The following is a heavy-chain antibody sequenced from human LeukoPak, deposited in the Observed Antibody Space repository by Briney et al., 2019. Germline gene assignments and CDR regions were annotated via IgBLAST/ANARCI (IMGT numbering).Heavy chain of an antibody. V-gene: IGHV3-23*01. Sequence: GGSLRLSCAASGFNFSDYYMTWIRQAPGKGLEWVSLIGGSDGRTRYADSVKGRFTISRDNSKNTLYLEMNSLRAEDTAVYYCAKDSSSYDWGYMDVWGKGTTVTISS. D-gene: IGHD3-22*01. J-gene: IGHJ6*03. CDR2: IGGSDGRT. CDR1: GFNFSDYY. CDR3: AKDSSSYDWGYMDV.